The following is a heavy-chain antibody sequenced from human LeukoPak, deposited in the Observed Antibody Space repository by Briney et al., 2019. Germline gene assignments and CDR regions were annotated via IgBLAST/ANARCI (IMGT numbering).Heavy chain of an antibody. Sequence: GESLKISCQGSGYSFTNYWIGWARQMPGKGLEWMGIIFPGDSDTRYSPSFESQVTISADKSISTAYLQWSSLKASDTAMYFCARTSRYNTRKGFDYWGQGSLVTVSS. CDR1: GYSFTNYW. D-gene: IGHD1-14*01. J-gene: IGHJ4*02. V-gene: IGHV5-51*01. CDR2: IFPGDSDT. CDR3: ARTSRYNTRKGFDY.